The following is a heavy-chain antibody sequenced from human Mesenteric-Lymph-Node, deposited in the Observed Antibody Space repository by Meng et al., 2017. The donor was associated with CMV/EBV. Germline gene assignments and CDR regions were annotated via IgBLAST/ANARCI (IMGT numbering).Heavy chain of an antibody. CDR1: GGSISSSSYY. CDR3: ARDRYDFWSGPIRLYYYFDY. V-gene: IGHV4-39*07. J-gene: IGHJ4*02. Sequence: SETLSLTCTVSGGSISSSSYYWGWIRQPPGKGLEWIGSIYYSGSTYYNPSLKSRVTISVDTSKNQFSLKLSSVTAADTAVYYCARDRYDFWSGPIRLYYYFDYWGQGTLVTVSS. D-gene: IGHD3-3*01. CDR2: IYYSGST.